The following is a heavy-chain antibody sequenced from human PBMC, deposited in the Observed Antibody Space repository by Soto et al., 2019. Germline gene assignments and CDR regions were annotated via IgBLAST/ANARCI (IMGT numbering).Heavy chain of an antibody. J-gene: IGHJ4*02. CDR1: SGSISTYY. V-gene: IGHV4-59*01. CDR3: ARYAVAGNGGVRFDY. Sequence: QVQLQESGPGLVKPSETLSLTCTVSSGSISTYYWSWIRQPPGKGLEWIGYIYYSGSTKYNPSLRIRVHISVDTSKNQFSLTLSSVTAADTAVYYCARYAVAGNGGVRFDYWGQGTLVTVSS. D-gene: IGHD6-19*01. CDR2: IYYSGST.